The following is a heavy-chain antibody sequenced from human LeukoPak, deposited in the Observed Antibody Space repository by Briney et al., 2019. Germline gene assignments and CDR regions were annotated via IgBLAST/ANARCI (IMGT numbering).Heavy chain of an antibody. CDR3: GRDLMSGY. J-gene: IGHJ4*02. D-gene: IGHD3-3*01. V-gene: IGHV3-74*01. CDR1: GFTFSSYW. CDR2: NGTTT. Sequence: QPGGSLRLSCAASGFTFSSYWMHWVRQAPGKGLVWVSRNGTTTNYADSVKGRFTISRDNAKNTLYLQMNSLRAEDTAVYYYGRDLMSGYWGQGTLVTVSS.